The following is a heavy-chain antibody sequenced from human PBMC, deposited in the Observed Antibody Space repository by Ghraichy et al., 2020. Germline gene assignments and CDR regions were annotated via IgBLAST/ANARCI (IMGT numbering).Heavy chain of an antibody. CDR1: GFTFSSYA. Sequence: GESLNISCAASGFTFSSYAMHWVRQAPGKGLEWVAVISYDGSNKYYADSVKGRFTISRDNSKNTLYLQMNSLRAEDTAVYYCARDSVGPIFGVVITYFDYWGQGTLVTVSS. V-gene: IGHV3-30-3*01. D-gene: IGHD3-3*01. J-gene: IGHJ4*02. CDR3: ARDSVGPIFGVVITYFDY. CDR2: ISYDGSNK.